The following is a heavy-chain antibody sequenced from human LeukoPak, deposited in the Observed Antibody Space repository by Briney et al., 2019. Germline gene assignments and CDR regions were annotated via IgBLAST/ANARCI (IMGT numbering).Heavy chain of an antibody. CDR3: ARGGYYDSSGSRDAFDI. V-gene: IGHV4-61*02. J-gene: IGHJ3*02. D-gene: IGHD3-22*01. Sequence: SQTLSLTCTVSGGSISSGSYCWNWIRQPAGKGLEWIGRIYTSGSTDYNPSLKSRVTISLDTSKNPFSLKLSSVTAADTAVYYCARGGYYDSSGSRDAFDIWGQGTMVTVSS. CDR1: GGSISSGSYC. CDR2: IYTSGST.